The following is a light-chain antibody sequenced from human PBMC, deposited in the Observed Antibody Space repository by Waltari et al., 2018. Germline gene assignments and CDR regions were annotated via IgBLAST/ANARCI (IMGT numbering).Light chain of an antibody. CDR3: QHYNNWPLT. J-gene: IGKJ4*01. V-gene: IGKV3-15*01. CDR1: QSVTAN. CDR2: GVS. Sequence: EIVMTQFPATLSLSPGERATLSCRASQSVTANLAWYQQTPGQAPRLLIYGVSFRATDIPARFSGSGSGTDFTLTISSLQSEDFATYYCQHYNNWPLTFGGGTKVEIK.